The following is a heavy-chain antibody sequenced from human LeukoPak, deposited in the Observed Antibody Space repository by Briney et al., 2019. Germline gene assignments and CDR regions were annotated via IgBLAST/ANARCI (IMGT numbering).Heavy chain of an antibody. V-gene: IGHV3-30*02. CDR2: IRYDGSNK. Sequence: GALRLSCAASGFTFSSYGMHWVRQAPGKGLEWVAFIRYDGSNKYYADSVKGRFTISRDNSKNTLYLQMISLSAEDTAVYYCAKGGNGSGMYSFDYWGQGTLVTVSS. D-gene: IGHD3-10*01. J-gene: IGHJ4*02. CDR3: AKGGNGSGMYSFDY. CDR1: GFTFSSYG.